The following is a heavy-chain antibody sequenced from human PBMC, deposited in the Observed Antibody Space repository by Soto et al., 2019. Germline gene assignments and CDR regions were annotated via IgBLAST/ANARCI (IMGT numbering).Heavy chain of an antibody. J-gene: IGHJ4*02. CDR3: AIPGAGDFDY. Sequence: SETLSLTCAVSGASISNTDWWTWVRQPPGKGLEWIGEIYHSGTTNCDPSLKSRVTISLDKSKSQFSLKLTSVTAADTAVYYCAIPGAGDFDYWGQGTLVTVSS. V-gene: IGHV4-4*02. CDR2: IYHSGTT. CDR1: GASISNTDW. D-gene: IGHD6-13*01.